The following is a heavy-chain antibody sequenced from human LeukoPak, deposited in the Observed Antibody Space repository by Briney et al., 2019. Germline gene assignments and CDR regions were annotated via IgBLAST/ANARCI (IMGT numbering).Heavy chain of an antibody. CDR1: GGSLSSYY. Sequence: SETLSLTCTVSGGSLSSYYWSWIRQPPGTGLEWIGEINHSGSTNYNPSLKSRVTISVDTSKNQFSLKLSSVTAADTAVYYCARLYYYDSSGYLWDYYFDYWGQGTLVTVSS. CDR3: ARLYYYDSSGYLWDYYFDY. V-gene: IGHV4-34*01. CDR2: INHSGST. J-gene: IGHJ4*02. D-gene: IGHD3-22*01.